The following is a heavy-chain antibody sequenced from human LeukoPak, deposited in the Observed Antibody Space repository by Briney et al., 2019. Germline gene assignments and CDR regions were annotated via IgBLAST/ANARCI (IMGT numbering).Heavy chain of an antibody. V-gene: IGHV4-59*01. J-gene: IGHJ6*04. Sequence: SETLSLTCTVSGGSISSYYWSWIRQPPGKGLEWIGYIYYSGSTNYNPPLKSRVTISVDTSKNQFSLKLSSVTAADTAVYYCARDRRYCSGGSCYYYYGMDVWGKGTTVTVSS. D-gene: IGHD2-15*01. CDR1: GGSISSYY. CDR3: ARDRRYCSGGSCYYYYGMDV. CDR2: IYYSGST.